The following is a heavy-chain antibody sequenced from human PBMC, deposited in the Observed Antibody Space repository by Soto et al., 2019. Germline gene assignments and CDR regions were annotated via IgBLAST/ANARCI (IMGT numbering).Heavy chain of an antibody. Sequence: RLSCAASGFTFSSYWMSWVRQAPGKGLEWVANIKQEGSEKYYADSVKGRFTISRDNAKNSLYLQMNSLRAEDTAVYYCARDTVVGATGRYYYYGMDVWGQGTTVTVSS. CDR1: GFTFSSYW. CDR2: IKQEGSEK. CDR3: ARDTVVGATGRYYYYGMDV. V-gene: IGHV3-7*03. D-gene: IGHD1-26*01. J-gene: IGHJ6*02.